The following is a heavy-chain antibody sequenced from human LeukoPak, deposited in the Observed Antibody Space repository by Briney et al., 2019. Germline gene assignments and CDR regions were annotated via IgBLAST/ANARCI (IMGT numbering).Heavy chain of an antibody. CDR3: AREPTYDY. CDR1: GGSISSGGYS. V-gene: IGHV4-61*02. Sequence: PSETLSLTCTVSGGSISSGGYSWSWIRQPAGKGLEWIGRIYTSGSTNYNPSLKSRVTMSVDTSKNQFSLKLSSVTAADTAVYYCAREPTYDYWGQGTLVIVSS. CDR2: IYTSGST. J-gene: IGHJ4*02.